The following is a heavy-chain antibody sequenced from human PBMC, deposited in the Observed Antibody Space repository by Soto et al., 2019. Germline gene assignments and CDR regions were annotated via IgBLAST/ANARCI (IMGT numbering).Heavy chain of an antibody. V-gene: IGHV4-31*03. D-gene: IGHD3-10*01. Sequence: SETLSLTCTVSGGSLSSGGYYWSWIRQHPGKGLEWIGYIYYSGSTYYNPSLKSRVTISVDTSKNQFSLKLSSVTAADTAVYYCARDQYGSGSYEYYYYMDAWGKGTTVTVSS. J-gene: IGHJ6*03. CDR1: GGSLSSGGYY. CDR2: IYYSGST. CDR3: ARDQYGSGSYEYYYYMDA.